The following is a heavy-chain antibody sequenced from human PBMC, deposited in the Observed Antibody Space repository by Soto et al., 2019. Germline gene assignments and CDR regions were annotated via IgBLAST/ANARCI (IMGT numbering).Heavy chain of an antibody. CDR1: GFTFSSYG. CDR2: ISYDGSNK. V-gene: IGHV3-30*18. CDR3: AKERAVPAAMDYYGMDV. Sequence: QVQLVESGGGVVQPGRSLRLSCAASGFTFSSYGMHWVRQAPGKGLEWVAVISYDGSNKYYADSVKGRFTISRDNSKNTLYLQMNSLRAEDTAVYYCAKERAVPAAMDYYGMDVWGQGTTGTVSS. D-gene: IGHD2-2*01. J-gene: IGHJ6*02.